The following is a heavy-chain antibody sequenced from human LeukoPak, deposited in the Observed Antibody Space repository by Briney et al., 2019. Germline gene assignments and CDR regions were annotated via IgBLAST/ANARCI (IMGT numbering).Heavy chain of an antibody. CDR1: GYTFTSYY. CDR2: INPSGGST. D-gene: IGHD3-16*02. Sequence: GASVKVSCKASGYTFTSYYMHWVRQAPGQGLEWMGIINPSGGSTSYAQKFQGRVTMTRDTSTSTVYMELSSLRSEDTAVYYCARGNQDDYVWGSYRYLPLYYFDYWGQGTLVTVSS. J-gene: IGHJ4*02. V-gene: IGHV1-46*01. CDR3: ARGNQDDYVWGSYRYLPLYYFDY.